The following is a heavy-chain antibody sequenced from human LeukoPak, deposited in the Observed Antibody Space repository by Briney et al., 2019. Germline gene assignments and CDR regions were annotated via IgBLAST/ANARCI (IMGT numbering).Heavy chain of an antibody. Sequence: PGGSLRLSCAASGFTFSSYSMNWVRQAPGKGLEWVSSISSSSSYIYYADSVKGRFTISRDNAKNSLYLQMNSLRAEDTAVYYCARDSFVLMVYAPNYYYYYMDVWGKGTTVTVSS. CDR1: GFTFSSYS. V-gene: IGHV3-21*01. CDR3: ARDSFVLMVYAPNYYYYYMDV. D-gene: IGHD2-8*01. CDR2: ISSSSSYI. J-gene: IGHJ6*03.